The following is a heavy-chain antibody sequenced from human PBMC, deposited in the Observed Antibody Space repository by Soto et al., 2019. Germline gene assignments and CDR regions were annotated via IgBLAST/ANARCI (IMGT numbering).Heavy chain of an antibody. D-gene: IGHD3-10*01. J-gene: IGHJ4*02. CDR1: GASIDSCDYY. V-gene: IGHV4-30-4*01. CDR3: ARILMNYYRLDY. CDR2: IYYSGST. Sequence: KTSETLSLTCTASGASIDSCDYYWSWIRQPPGKGLEWIGHIYYSGSTYYNPSLKIRAGISVDSSKSQVSLKLTSVTAADTAVYFFARILMNYYRLDYWGQGALVTVSS.